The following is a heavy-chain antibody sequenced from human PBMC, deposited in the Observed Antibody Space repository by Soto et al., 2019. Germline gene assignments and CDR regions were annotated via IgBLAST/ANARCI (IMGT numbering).Heavy chain of an antibody. CDR1: GGTFSSYA. Sequence: AASVKVSCKASGGTFSSYAISWVRQAPGQGLEWMGGIIPIFGTANYAQKFQGRVTITADESTSTAYMELSSLRSEDTAVYYCARGGYDILTGYGFDYWGQGTLVTVSS. CDR3: ARGGYDILTGYGFDY. D-gene: IGHD3-9*01. J-gene: IGHJ4*02. V-gene: IGHV1-69*13. CDR2: IIPIFGTA.